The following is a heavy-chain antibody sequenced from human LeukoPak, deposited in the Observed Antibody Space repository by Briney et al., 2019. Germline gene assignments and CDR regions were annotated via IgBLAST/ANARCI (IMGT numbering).Heavy chain of an antibody. Sequence: GGSLRLSCAASGFTFSAYVMNWVRQAPGKGLEWVSTISDSGGSTYYADSVKGRFTISRDNSKSTLCLQMNSLRAEDTAVYYCGRYYVMDVWGQGTSVTVSS. J-gene: IGHJ6*02. CDR2: ISDSGGST. CDR1: GFTFSAYV. CDR3: GRYYVMDV. V-gene: IGHV3-23*01.